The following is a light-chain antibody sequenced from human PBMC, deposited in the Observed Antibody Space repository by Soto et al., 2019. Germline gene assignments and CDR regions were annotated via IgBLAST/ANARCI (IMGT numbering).Light chain of an antibody. CDR1: QSINNW. J-gene: IGKJ1*01. CDR2: KAS. Sequence: DIQMTQSPSTLSASVGDRVTITCRASQSINNWLAWHQQKLGKAPKLLIQKASNLESGVPSRFSGSGSGTEFTLTINSLQPDDFATYYCQQYKSYRAFGQGTKVDIK. CDR3: QQYKSYRA. V-gene: IGKV1-5*03.